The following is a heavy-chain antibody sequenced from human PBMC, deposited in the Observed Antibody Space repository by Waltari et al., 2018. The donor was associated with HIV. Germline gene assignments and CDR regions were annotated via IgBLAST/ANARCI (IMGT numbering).Heavy chain of an antibody. D-gene: IGHD3-16*01. Sequence: QVQLMQSGAEVKKPGASVKVSCKASGYTFTDSYIHWVRQAPGQGLEWMGGIIPNSGATHYAQRFLGRVTLTRDTSISTAYMELSSLGSDDTAVYYCARATEGWGRPPSDYWGQGTLVTVSS. CDR3: ARATEGWGRPPSDY. CDR1: GYTFTDSY. J-gene: IGHJ4*02. V-gene: IGHV1-2*02. CDR2: IIPNSGAT.